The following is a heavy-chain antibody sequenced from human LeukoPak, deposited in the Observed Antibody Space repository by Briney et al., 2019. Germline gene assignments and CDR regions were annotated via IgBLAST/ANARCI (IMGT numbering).Heavy chain of an antibody. D-gene: IGHD5-18*01. Sequence: GGSLRLSCAASEFTFSSYAMGWIRQAPGKGLEWVSAISGSGGTTYYADSVKGRFTISRDNSKNTVYLQMHSLRGEDTAVYYCAKSRLIQLWLVDYWGQGTLVTVSS. CDR3: AKSRLIQLWLVDY. J-gene: IGHJ4*02. CDR2: ISGSGGTT. V-gene: IGHV3-23*01. CDR1: EFTFSSYA.